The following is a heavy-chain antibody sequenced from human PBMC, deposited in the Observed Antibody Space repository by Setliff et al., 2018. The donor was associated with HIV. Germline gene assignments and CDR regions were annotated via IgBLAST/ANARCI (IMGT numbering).Heavy chain of an antibody. J-gene: IGHJ3*02. V-gene: IGHV3-7*03. CDR2: IKQDGSDK. D-gene: IGHD3-9*01. Sequence: GESLKISCAASGFSFSSYWMSWVRQAPGKGLEWVANIKQDGSDKYYVDSVKGRFTISRDNAEKSVYLQMNSLRADDTAVYYCASGRYSIFDGFDIWGQGTLVTVSS. CDR1: GFSFSSYW. CDR3: ASGRYSIFDGFDI.